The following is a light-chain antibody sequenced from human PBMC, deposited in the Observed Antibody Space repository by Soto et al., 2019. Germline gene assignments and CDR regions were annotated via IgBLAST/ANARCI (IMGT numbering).Light chain of an antibody. CDR1: QSVSSS. CDR3: QQYGSSPRT. J-gene: IGKJ1*01. V-gene: IGKV3-20*01. Sequence: EIVLTQSPGTLSLFPGERATLSCRASQSVSSSLAWYQQKPGQAPRVLMYGASSRATGIPDRFSGSGSGTDFTLTISGLEPEDFAVYHCQQYGSSPRTFGQGTKVEIK. CDR2: GAS.